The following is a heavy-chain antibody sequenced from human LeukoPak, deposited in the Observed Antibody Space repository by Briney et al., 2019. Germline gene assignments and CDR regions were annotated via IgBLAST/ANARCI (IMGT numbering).Heavy chain of an antibody. CDR2: ISSSGGST. Sequence: GGSLRLSCAASGFTFSTYTTSWVRQAPGKGLEWVSTISSSGGSTYYADSVKGRVTISRDISTNTLSLQMNSLRAEDTAVYYCAKDRGISAAGTLFDYWGQGTLVTVSS. CDR3: AKDRGISAAGTLFDY. J-gene: IGHJ4*02. CDR1: GFTFSTYT. D-gene: IGHD6-13*01. V-gene: IGHV3-23*01.